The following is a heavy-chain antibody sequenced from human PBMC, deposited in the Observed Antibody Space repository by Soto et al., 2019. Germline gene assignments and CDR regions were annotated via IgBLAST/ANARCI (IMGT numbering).Heavy chain of an antibody. CDR1: GFTFSSYG. CDR3: AKSRIAVADWRNYFDY. J-gene: IGHJ4*02. V-gene: IGHV3-30*18. CDR2: ISYDGSNK. Sequence: QVQLVESGGGVVQPGRSLRLSCAASGFTFSSYGMHWVRQAPGKGLGWGAVISYDGSNKYYADSVKGRFTISRDNSKNTLYLQMNSLRAEDTAVYYCAKSRIAVADWRNYFDYWGQGTLVTVSS. D-gene: IGHD6-19*01.